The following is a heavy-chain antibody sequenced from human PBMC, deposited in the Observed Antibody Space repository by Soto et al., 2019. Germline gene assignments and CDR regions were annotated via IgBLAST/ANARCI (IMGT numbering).Heavy chain of an antibody. CDR3: ARDWGSSGWPN. V-gene: IGHV4-31*03. D-gene: IGHD6-19*01. J-gene: IGHJ4*02. CDR2: IYFTGST. CDR1: GHSLSSGGYY. Sequence: QVQLQASGPGLVKPSETLTLTCTVSGHSLSSGGYYWSWIRQQPGKGLEWVGYIYFTGSTLYNPSLKIRVAMSLDTSMNQFSLKLESVTAADTAIYYCARDWGSSGWPNWGQGTLFTVSS.